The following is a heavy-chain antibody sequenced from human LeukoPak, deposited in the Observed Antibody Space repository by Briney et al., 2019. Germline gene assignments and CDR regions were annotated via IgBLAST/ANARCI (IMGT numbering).Heavy chain of an antibody. Sequence: PGGSLRLSCAASGFTFSDYYMSWIRQAPGKGLEGVSYISSSSYTSYADSVKGRFTISRDNAKNSLYLQMNSLRAEDTAVYYCARDVRYYGSGSYYNWFDPWGQGTLVTVSS. CDR1: GFTFSDYY. J-gene: IGHJ5*02. D-gene: IGHD3-10*01. CDR2: ISSSSYT. CDR3: ARDVRYYGSGSYYNWFDP. V-gene: IGHV3-11*06.